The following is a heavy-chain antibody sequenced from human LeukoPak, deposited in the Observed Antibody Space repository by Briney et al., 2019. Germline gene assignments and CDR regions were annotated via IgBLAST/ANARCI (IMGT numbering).Heavy chain of an antibody. D-gene: IGHD6-13*01. V-gene: IGHV3-23*01. J-gene: IGHJ6*02. CDR2: ISGSGGST. CDR1: GFTFSSYA. CDR3: VREFLAAAGTYGMDL. Sequence: GGSLRLSCAASGFTFSSYAMSWVRQAPGKGPEWVSAISGSGGSTYYADSVKGRFTISRDNSKNTLYLQMNSLRAGDTAVYYCVREFLAAAGTYGMDLWGQGTTVIVSS.